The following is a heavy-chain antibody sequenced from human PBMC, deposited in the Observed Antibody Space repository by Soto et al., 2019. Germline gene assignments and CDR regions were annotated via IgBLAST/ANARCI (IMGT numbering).Heavy chain of an antibody. CDR3: ARSGLGRSGSWLENWFDL. CDR2: MSGSGDNT. J-gene: IGHJ5*02. CDR1: GFTFSTYG. D-gene: IGHD6-13*01. Sequence: EVQLLESGGGLVQPGGSLRLSCAASGFTFSTYGMSWVRQAPGKGLECVSVMSGSGDNTYYADSVKGRFTMSRDTSKNTLYLQMNSLRAEDTAIYYCARSGLGRSGSWLENWFDLWGQGTLVTVSS. V-gene: IGHV3-23*01.